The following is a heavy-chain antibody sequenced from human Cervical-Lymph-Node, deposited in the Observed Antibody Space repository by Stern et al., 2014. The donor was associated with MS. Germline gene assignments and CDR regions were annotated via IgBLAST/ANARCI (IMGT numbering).Heavy chain of an antibody. CDR3: ARDGIAAAGKGEIYYYYGMDV. CDR2: ISAYNGNT. Sequence: QVQLVQSGAEVKKPGASVKVSCKASGYTFTSYGISWVRQAPGQGLEWMGWISAYNGNTNYAQKLQGRVTMTTDTSTSTAYMELRSLRSDDTAVYYCARDGIAAAGKGEIYYYYGMDVWGQGTTVTVSS. CDR1: GYTFTSYG. D-gene: IGHD6-13*01. V-gene: IGHV1-18*01. J-gene: IGHJ6*02.